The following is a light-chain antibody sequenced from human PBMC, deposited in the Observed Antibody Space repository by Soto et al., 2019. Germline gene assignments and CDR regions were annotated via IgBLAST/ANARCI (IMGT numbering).Light chain of an antibody. CDR1: QSVTSNY. J-gene: IGKJ3*01. CDR2: AIS. V-gene: IGKV3-20*01. CDR3: PQYSNSPWT. Sequence: EIVLTQSPGTLSLSPGESAALSCRASQSVTSNYLVWYRQKPGQAPRLLIYAISSRAAGIPDRFNGSGSGTDFTLTITRLEPEDSAVYYCPQYSNSPWTFGPGTKVDIK.